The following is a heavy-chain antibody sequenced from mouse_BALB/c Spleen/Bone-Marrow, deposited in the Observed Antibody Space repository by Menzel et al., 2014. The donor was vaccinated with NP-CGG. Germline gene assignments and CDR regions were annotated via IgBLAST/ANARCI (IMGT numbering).Heavy chain of an antibody. Sequence: QVQLQQSGAALVRPGTSVKVSCKASGYAFTNYLIDWVKQRPGQGLEWIGVINPGRGGTTYNEKFKGRTTLTADKASNTAYMQLSSLTSEDAAVYFCATNWGDYWGQGTPRTVSS. CDR2: INPGRGGT. CDR1: GYAFTNYL. D-gene: IGHD4-1*01. V-gene: IGHV1-54*01. J-gene: IGHJ2*01. CDR3: ATNWGDY.